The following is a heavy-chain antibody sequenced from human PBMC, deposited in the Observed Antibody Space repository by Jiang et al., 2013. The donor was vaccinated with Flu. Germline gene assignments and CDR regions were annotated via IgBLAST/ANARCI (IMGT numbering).Heavy chain of an antibody. D-gene: IGHD6-6*01. CDR1: VG. CDR3: AHRLRYFGIAARRWVWFDP. V-gene: IGHV2-5*02. CDR2: IYWDDDK. J-gene: IGHJ5*02. Sequence: VGVAWIRQPPGKALEWLALIYWDDDKFYSPSLKGRFTINKDTSKNQVVLTMTNMDPVDTATYYCAHRLRYFGIAARRWVWFDPWGQGTLVTVSS.